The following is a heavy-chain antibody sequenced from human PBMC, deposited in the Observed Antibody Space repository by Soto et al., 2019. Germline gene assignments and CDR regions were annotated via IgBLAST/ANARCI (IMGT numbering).Heavy chain of an antibody. CDR2: INHSGST. CDR3: ARGGYCSSTSCYRGRFDP. CDR1: GGSFSGYY. D-gene: IGHD2-2*01. J-gene: IGHJ5*02. V-gene: IGHV4-34*01. Sequence: SETLSLTCAVYGGSFSGYYWSWIRQPPGKGLEWIGEINHSGSTNYNPSLKSRVTISVDTSKNKFSLKLSSVTAADTAVYYCARGGYCSSTSCYRGRFDPWGQGTLVTVSS.